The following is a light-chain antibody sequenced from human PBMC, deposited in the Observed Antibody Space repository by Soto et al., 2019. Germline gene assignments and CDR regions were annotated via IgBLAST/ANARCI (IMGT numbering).Light chain of an antibody. Sequence: ETVMTPSPATLSVSPVERATLSCRASQSVSRNYLAWYEQKPGQAPRLLINGASRRATGTPDRFSGSESGTDFTLTISRLEPEDFAVYYCQHYGSSPGLTFGGGTKVDI. CDR3: QHYGSSPGLT. CDR2: GAS. CDR1: QSVSRNY. J-gene: IGKJ4*01. V-gene: IGKV3-20*01.